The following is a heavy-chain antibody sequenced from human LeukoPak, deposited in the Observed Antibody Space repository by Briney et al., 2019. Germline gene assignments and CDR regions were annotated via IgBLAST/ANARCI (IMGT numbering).Heavy chain of an antibody. CDR1: GFTFSSYS. CDR3: ARNNWAVPHNWFDP. CDR2: ISSSSSYI. V-gene: IGHV3-21*01. D-gene: IGHD1-20*01. J-gene: IGHJ5*02. Sequence: GGSLRLSCAASGFTFSSYSMNWVRQAPGKGLEWVSSISSSSSYIYYADSVKGRFTISRDNAKNSLYLQMPRLRAEDTAVYYCARNNWAVPHNWFDPWGQGTLVTVSS.